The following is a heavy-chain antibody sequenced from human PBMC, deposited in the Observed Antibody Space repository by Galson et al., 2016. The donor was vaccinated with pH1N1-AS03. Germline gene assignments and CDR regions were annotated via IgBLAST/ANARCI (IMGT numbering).Heavy chain of an antibody. J-gene: IGHJ4*02. D-gene: IGHD3-22*01. CDR3: ARDAPPPGDSDSSGIFDH. CDR2: ISYDGNNK. Sequence: SLRLSCAASGFTFSIYGIHWVRQAPGKGLEWVAVISYDGNNKYYADSVKGRFTISRDNSNNRLYSQMNSLRSEDTAVYYCARDAPPPGDSDSSGIFDHWGQGTLVTVSS. CDR1: GFTFSIYG. V-gene: IGHV3-30*03.